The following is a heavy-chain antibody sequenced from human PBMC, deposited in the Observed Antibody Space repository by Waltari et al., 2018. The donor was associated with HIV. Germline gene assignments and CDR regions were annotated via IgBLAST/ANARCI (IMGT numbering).Heavy chain of an antibody. CDR1: GYTFTSYD. Sequence: QVQLVQSGAEVKKPGASVKVSCKASGYTFTSYDINWVRQATGQGLEWMGWMNPNSGNTGYAQRFQGRVTITRDTSRSTAYMELSSLRSDDTAVYYCARALGRGYCSSTSCFFDYWGQGPLVTVSS. J-gene: IGHJ4*02. D-gene: IGHD2-2*01. CDR3: ARALGRGYCSSTSCFFDY. CDR2: MNPNSGNT. V-gene: IGHV1-8*01.